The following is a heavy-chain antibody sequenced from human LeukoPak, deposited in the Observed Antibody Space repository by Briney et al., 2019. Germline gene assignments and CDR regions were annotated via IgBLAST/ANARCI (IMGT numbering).Heavy chain of an antibody. D-gene: IGHD3-10*01. CDR2: ISSSSSTI. CDR3: ARGGYYGSGSDHDAFDI. J-gene: IGHJ3*02. V-gene: IGHV3-48*04. Sequence: GSLRLSCAASGFTFSSCSMNWVRQAPGKGLEWVSYISSSSSTIYYADSVKGRFTISRDNAKNSLYLQMNSLRAEDTAVYYCARGGYYGSGSDHDAFDIWGQGTMVTVSS. CDR1: GFTFSSCS.